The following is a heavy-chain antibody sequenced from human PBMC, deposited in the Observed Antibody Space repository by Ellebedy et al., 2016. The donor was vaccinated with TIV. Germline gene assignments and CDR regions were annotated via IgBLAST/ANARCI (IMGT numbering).Heavy chain of an antibody. CDR2: IDLSDSYI. CDR1: GYTFATYW. J-gene: IGHJ3*01. CDR3: ARHGAGVLTGYFSSRDAFEL. V-gene: IGHV5-10-1*01. D-gene: IGHD3-9*01. Sequence: KVSCKGSGYTFATYWISWVRQMPGKGLEWMVKIDLSDSYILYNPSFQGHITISADKSISPAYLQWSNLNASDTAMYYCARHGAGVLTGYFSSRDAFELWGQGTMVIVSS.